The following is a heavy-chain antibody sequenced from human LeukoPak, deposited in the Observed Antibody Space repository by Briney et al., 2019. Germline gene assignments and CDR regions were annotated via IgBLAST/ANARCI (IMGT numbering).Heavy chain of an antibody. V-gene: IGHV3-7*01. CDR3: VRGGSLCDFSPAMPDFEY. J-gene: IGHJ4*02. CDR2: IKKDGSEE. D-gene: IGHD2-2*01. CDR1: GFTFSTYW. Sequence: GGSLRLSCAASGFTFSTYWMSWVRQAPGEGLEWVSYIKKDGSEEYYLDSVKGRFTISRDNAKNSLFLQMNSLRAEDTAVYYCVRGGSLCDFSPAMPDFEYWGQGTRVSVSS.